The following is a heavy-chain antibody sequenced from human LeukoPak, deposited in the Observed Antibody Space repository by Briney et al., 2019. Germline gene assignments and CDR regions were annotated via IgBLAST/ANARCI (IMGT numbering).Heavy chain of an antibody. J-gene: IGHJ4*02. CDR2: INSDGTNT. Sequence: GSLRLSCAASGFTLSSYWMHWVRQAPGKGLVWVSRINSDGTNTGYADSVKGRFTISRDNAKNTLYLHMNSLRAGDTAVYYCARADCRDWWGQGTLVTVSS. CDR1: GFTLSSYW. V-gene: IGHV3-74*01. CDR3: ARADCRDW. D-gene: IGHD3/OR15-3a*01.